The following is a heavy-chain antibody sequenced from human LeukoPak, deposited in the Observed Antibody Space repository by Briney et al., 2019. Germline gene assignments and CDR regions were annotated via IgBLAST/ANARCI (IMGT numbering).Heavy chain of an antibody. V-gene: IGHV1-18*01. CDR2: INTYYGNT. CDR3: AREPDITLVRGVITEAFDI. CDR1: GYTFRNYG. Sequence: GASVKVSCKASGYTFRNYGVSWVRQAPGQGLEWMGWINTYYGNTKYPQNLQGRVTMTADTSTSTAYMELRSLRSDDTAVYHCAREPDITLVRGVITEAFDIWGPGTMVTVAS. J-gene: IGHJ3*02. D-gene: IGHD3-10*01.